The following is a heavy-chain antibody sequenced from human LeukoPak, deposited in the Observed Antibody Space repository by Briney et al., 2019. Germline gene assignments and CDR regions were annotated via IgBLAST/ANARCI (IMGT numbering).Heavy chain of an antibody. Sequence: GGSLRLSCAASGFIFSSYEMNWVRQAPGKGLEWVSYISSSGSTIYYADSVKGRFTISRDNAKNSLYLQMNSLRAEDTAVYYCARPGGDLNDYWGQGTLVTVSS. CDR2: ISSSGSTI. J-gene: IGHJ4*02. D-gene: IGHD3-10*01. V-gene: IGHV3-48*03. CDR1: GFIFSSYE. CDR3: ARPGGDLNDY.